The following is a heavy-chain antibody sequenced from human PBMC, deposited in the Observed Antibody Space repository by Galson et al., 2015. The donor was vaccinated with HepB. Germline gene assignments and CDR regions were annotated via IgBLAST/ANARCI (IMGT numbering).Heavy chain of an antibody. CDR2: ISSSSSCI. CDR3: AGLGHSSGWYDPLRGY. J-gene: IGHJ4*02. CDR1: GFTFSSYS. Sequence: SLRLSCAASGFTFSSYSISWVRQAPGKGLEWVSSISSSSSCIYYADSVKGRFTISRDNAKNSLYLQMNSLRAEDTAVYYCAGLGHSSGWYDPLRGYWGQGTLVTVSS. D-gene: IGHD6-19*01. V-gene: IGHV3-21*01.